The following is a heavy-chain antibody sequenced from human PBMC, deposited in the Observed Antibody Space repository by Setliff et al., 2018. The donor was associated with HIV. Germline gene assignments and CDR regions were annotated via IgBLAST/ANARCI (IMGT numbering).Heavy chain of an antibody. CDR3: ARHHPGGIAAAGLDY. CDR2: INRGGST. D-gene: IGHD6-13*01. V-gene: IGHV4-34*01. CDR1: GGSFSDYY. J-gene: IGHJ4*02. Sequence: SETLSLTCAVYGGSFSDYYWSWIRQPPGKGLEWIGEINRGGSTNYNPSLKSRVTISVDTSKNQFSLKLSSVTAPDTAVYYCARHHPGGIAAAGLDYWGQGTLVTVSS.